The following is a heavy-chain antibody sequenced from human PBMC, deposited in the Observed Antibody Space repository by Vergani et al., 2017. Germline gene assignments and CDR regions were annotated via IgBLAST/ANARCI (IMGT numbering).Heavy chain of an antibody. D-gene: IGHD6-13*01. J-gene: IGHJ6*03. Sequence: QVQLVESGGGVVQPGRSLRLSCVVSGFTFSTSTMHWVRQPPGKGLEWVAVISNDGTKKFYVDSVKGRFTISRDNSKNTLYLQMNSLRAEDTAVYYCAKVAGTNYYYYYYMDVWGKGTTVTVSS. CDR3: AKVAGTNYYYYYYMDV. V-gene: IGHV3-30*04. CDR2: ISNDGTKK. CDR1: GFTFSTST.